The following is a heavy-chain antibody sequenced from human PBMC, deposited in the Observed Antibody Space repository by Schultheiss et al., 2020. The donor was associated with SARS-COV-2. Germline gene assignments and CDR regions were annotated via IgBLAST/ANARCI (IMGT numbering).Heavy chain of an antibody. CDR3: ARPRDLGSGWHGGGLDYYYGMDV. D-gene: IGHD6-19*01. J-gene: IGHJ6*02. Sequence: SVKVSCKASGGTFSSYAISWVRQAPGQGLKWMGGIIPIFGTANYAQKFQGRVTITADESTSTAYMELSSLRSEDTAVYYCARPRDLGSGWHGGGLDYYYGMDVWGQGTTVTVSS. CDR1: GGTFSSYA. CDR2: IIPIFGTA. V-gene: IGHV1-69*13.